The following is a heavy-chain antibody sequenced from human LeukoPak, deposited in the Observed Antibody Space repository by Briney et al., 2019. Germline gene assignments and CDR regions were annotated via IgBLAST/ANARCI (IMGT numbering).Heavy chain of an antibody. D-gene: IGHD6-6*01. CDR3: ARGEYSSSPDI. J-gene: IGHJ3*02. CDR2: ISISGSTI. CDR1: GFTFTDYY. V-gene: IGHV3-11*04. Sequence: GGSLRLSCAASGFTFTDYYMNWIRQAPGKGLEWVSSISISGSTIYYADSVKGRFTISRDNAENSLYLQMNSLRAEDTAVYYCARGEYSSSPDIWGQGTMVTVSS.